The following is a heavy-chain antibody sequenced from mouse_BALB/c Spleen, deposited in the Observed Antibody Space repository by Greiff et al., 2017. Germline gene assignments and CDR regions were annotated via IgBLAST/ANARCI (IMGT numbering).Heavy chain of an antibody. CDR3: ARRFSQLGFFAY. D-gene: IGHD4-1*02. V-gene: IGHV3-8*02. J-gene: IGHJ3*01. CDR2: ISYSGST. CDR1: GDSITSGY. Sequence: EVHLVESGPSLVKPSQTLSLTCSVTGDSITSGYWNWIRKFPGNKLEYMGYISYSGSTYYNPSLKSRISITRDTSKNQYYLQLNSVTTEDTATYYCARRFSQLGFFAYWGQGTLVTVSA.